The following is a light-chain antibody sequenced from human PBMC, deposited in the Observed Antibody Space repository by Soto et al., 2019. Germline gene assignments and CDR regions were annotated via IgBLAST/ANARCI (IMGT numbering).Light chain of an antibody. J-gene: IGKJ1*01. V-gene: IGKV1-33*01. CDR3: QQYENFPRT. CDR2: DAS. Sequence: DIQMTQSPSSLSASVGDRVTITCQASHDISMFLNWFQQKPGKAPKLLIFDASNLETGVPSRFSGSGSGTDYTLTITSLQPEDIGTYYCQQYENFPRTFGKGTRVEIK. CDR1: HDISMF.